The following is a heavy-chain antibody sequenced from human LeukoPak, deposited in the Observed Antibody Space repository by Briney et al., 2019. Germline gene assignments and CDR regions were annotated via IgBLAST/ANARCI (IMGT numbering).Heavy chain of an antibody. CDR2: FDPEDGET. V-gene: IGHV1-24*01. D-gene: IGHD6-13*01. Sequence: GASVKVSCKVSGYTLTELSMHWVRQAPGKGLEWMGGFDPEDGETIYAQKFQGRVTITEDTSTDTAYMEPSSLRSEDTAVYYCATDISIAAAGTAFDYWGQGTLVTVSS. CDR3: ATDISIAAAGTAFDY. J-gene: IGHJ4*02. CDR1: GYTLTELS.